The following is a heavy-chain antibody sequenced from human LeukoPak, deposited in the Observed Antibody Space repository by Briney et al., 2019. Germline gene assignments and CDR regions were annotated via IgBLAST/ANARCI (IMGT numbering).Heavy chain of an antibody. CDR1: GGTFSSYA. V-gene: IGHV1-69*06. D-gene: IGHD6-6*01. Sequence: ASVKVSCKASGGTFSSYAISWVRQAPEQGLEWMGGIIPIFGTANYAQKFQGRVTITADKSTSTAYMELSSLRSEDTAVYYCARAYSSSSDAYFDYWGQGTLVTVSS. J-gene: IGHJ4*02. CDR2: IIPIFGTA. CDR3: ARAYSSSSDAYFDY.